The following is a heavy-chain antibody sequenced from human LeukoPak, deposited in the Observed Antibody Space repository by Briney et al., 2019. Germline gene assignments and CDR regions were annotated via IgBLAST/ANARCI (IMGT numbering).Heavy chain of an antibody. D-gene: IGHD3-10*01. Sequence: WETLSLTCAVYGGSFSGYYWSWIRQPPGKGLEWIGEINHSGSTNYNPSLKSRVTISVDTSKNQFSLKLSSVTAADTAVYYCARGVRQYYYGSGSYYPPFYYYYYMDVWGKGTTVTVSS. V-gene: IGHV4-34*01. CDR1: GGSFSGYY. CDR2: INHSGST. CDR3: ARGVRQYYYGSGSYYPPFYYYYYMDV. J-gene: IGHJ6*03.